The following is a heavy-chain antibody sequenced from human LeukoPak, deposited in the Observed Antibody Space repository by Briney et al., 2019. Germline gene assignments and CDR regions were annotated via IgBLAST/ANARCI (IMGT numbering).Heavy chain of an antibody. D-gene: IGHD5-12*01. V-gene: IGHV3-23*01. CDR2: ISGSGGST. CDR1: GFTFSSYA. J-gene: IGHJ4*02. Sequence: GGSLRLSCAASGFTFSSYAMSWVRQAPGKGLEWVSAISGSGGSTYYADSVKGRFTISRDNPKNTLYLQMNSLRAEDTAVYYCAKDIFGGYDLLWDYWGQGTLVTVSS. CDR3: AKDIFGGYDLLWDY.